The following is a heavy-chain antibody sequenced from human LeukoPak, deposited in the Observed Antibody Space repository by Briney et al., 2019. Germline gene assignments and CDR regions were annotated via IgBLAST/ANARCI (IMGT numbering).Heavy chain of an antibody. J-gene: IGHJ6*04. D-gene: IGHD2-8*02. Sequence: SDTLSLTCTVSGASIRPYYWSWIRQPPRKRLEWVGYIHYSGSTNYNPSLKSRVTISLDTPKRQFSLKLSSVTAADTAIYYCTRVDDTGGQADYGRDVWGEGTTVTVSS. V-gene: IGHV4-59*07. CDR1: GASIRPYY. CDR3: TRVDDTGGQADYGRDV. CDR2: IHYSGST.